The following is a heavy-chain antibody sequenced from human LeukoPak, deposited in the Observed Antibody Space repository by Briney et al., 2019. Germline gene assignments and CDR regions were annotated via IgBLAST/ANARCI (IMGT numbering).Heavy chain of an antibody. J-gene: IGHJ3*01. CDR3: ARNVRNWNSDAFDL. Sequence: ASVKVSCKASGYTFTSYGINWVRQAPGQGLEWMGWISVYNGNTNYAQKLQGRVTLTTDTSTSTAYMELRSLRSDDTAVYYCARNVRNWNSDAFDLWGQGTMVAVSS. CDR2: ISVYNGNT. V-gene: IGHV1-18*01. D-gene: IGHD1-7*01. CDR1: GYTFTSYG.